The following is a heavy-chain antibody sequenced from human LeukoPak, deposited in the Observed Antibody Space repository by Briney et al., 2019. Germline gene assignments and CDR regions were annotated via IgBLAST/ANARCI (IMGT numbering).Heavy chain of an antibody. CDR1: GFTFSSYA. Sequence: QAGGSLRLSCAASGFTFSSYAMNWVRQAPGKGLEWVSYISSSSSTIYYADSVRGRFTISRDNAKNSLYLQMDSLRAEDTAVYYCARGGMGGRGRFDYWGQGTLVTVSS. CDR3: ARGGMGGRGRFDY. J-gene: IGHJ4*02. V-gene: IGHV3-48*04. D-gene: IGHD3-16*01. CDR2: ISSSSSTI.